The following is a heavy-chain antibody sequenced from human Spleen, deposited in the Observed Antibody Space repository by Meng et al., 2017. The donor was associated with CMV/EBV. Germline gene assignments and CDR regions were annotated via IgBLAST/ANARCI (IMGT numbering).Heavy chain of an antibody. D-gene: IGHD6-25*01. CDR1: GGSFSGYY. Sequence: QVQLQQWGAGLLKPSEPLSLTCAVYGGSFSGYYWSWIRQPPGKGLEWIGEINHSGSTNYNPSLKSRVTISVDTSKNQFSLKLSSVTAADTAVYYCARGPTARRKAWFDPWGQGTLVTVSS. CDR3: ARGPTARRKAWFDP. CDR2: INHSGST. V-gene: IGHV4-34*01. J-gene: IGHJ5*02.